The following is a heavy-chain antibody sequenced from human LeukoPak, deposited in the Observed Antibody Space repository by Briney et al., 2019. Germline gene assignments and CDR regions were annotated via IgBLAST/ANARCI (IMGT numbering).Heavy chain of an antibody. V-gene: IGHV4-59*01. CDR2: IHDSGTT. CDR1: GGSISGSY. Sequence: SVTLSLNCTVSGGSISGSYWNWIRQPPGKGPEWIGCIHDSGTTNYNPSLKSRVTISLHTSKNQFSLRLTSVTAADTAVYYCAIEHDGATYSNLWGQGTLVAVSS. D-gene: IGHD5-12*01. CDR3: AIEHDGATYSNL. J-gene: IGHJ5*02.